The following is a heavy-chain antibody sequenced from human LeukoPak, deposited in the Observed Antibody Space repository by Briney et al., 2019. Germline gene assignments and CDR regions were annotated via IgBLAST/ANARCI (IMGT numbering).Heavy chain of an antibody. Sequence: SETLSLTCTVSGTSISSSSYYWGWIRQPPGKGLEWIGSIYYSGSTYYNPSLKSRVTISVDTSKNQFSLKLTSMTAADTAVYYCVRGRDHPDIWGQGTMVTVSS. J-gene: IGHJ3*02. V-gene: IGHV4-39*07. CDR1: GTSISSSSYY. CDR2: IYYSGST. CDR3: VRGRDHPDI.